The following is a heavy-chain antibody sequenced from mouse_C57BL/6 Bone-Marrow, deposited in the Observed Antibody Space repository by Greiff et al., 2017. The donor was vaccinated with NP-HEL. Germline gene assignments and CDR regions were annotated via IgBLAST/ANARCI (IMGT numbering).Heavy chain of an antibody. CDR1: GFTFSDYG. D-gene: IGHD2-3*01. CDR2: ISSGSSTI. CDR3: ASDGY. V-gene: IGHV5-17*01. J-gene: IGHJ3*01. Sequence: EVKLMESGGGLVKPGGSLKLSCAASGFTFSDYGMHWVRQAPEKGLEWVAYISSGSSTIYYADTVKGRFTISRDNAKNTLFLKMTSLGAEDTAMYCCASDGYWGQGTLVTVSA.